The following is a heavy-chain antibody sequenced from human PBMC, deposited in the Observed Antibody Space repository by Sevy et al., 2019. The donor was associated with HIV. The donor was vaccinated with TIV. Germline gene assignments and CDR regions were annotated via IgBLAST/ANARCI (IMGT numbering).Heavy chain of an antibody. CDR1: GYSFATYG. J-gene: IGHJ4*02. CDR2: ISAYSGDT. V-gene: IGHV1-18*01. Sequence: ASVKVSCKASGYSFATYGISWVRQAPRQGLEWMGWISAYSGDTNYAETFQDRISLTMDTSTTTAYMDLRSLRPGDTAVYYSASYSNYDYFDYWGQGTLVTVSS. CDR3: ASYSNYDYFDY. D-gene: IGHD4-4*01.